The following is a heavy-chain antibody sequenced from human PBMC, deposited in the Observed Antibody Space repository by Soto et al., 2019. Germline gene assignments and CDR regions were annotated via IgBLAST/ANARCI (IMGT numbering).Heavy chain of an antibody. V-gene: IGHV3-66*01. D-gene: IGHD3-22*01. CDR3: ARSYYDSTGFAVDP. CDR2: IYSGRST. CDR1: GFTVSSNY. J-gene: IGHJ5*02. Sequence: GGSMRLSCAASGFTVSSNYMSWVRQAPGKGLEWVSVIYSGRSTYYADSVKGRFTISRDNSKNQFSMKLTSVTASDTAVYYCARSYYDSTGFAVDPWGQGTLVTVSS.